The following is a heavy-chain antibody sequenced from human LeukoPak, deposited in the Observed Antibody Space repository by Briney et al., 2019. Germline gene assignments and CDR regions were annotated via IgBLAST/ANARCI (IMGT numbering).Heavy chain of an antibody. CDR1: GFTFDGYA. D-gene: IGHD1-26*01. CDR3: AKYWGPTPSFIDY. Sequence: GGSLRLSCSASGFTFDGYAIHWVRQAPGKGLEWVSSISWTSGSIAYAGSVQGRFTISRDNATNSLYLQMNSLRADDTALYYCAKYWGPTPSFIDYWGQGTLVTVSS. V-gene: IGHV3-9*01. CDR2: ISWTSGSI. J-gene: IGHJ4*02.